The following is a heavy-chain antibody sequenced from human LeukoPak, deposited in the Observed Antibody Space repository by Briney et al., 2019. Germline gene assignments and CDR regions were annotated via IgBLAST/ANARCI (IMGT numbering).Heavy chain of an antibody. Sequence: SGGSLRLSCAASGFTFSSYWMHWVRQAPGKGLVWVSRINTDGSSTSYADSVKGRFTISRDNAKNTLYLQMNSLRAEDTAVYYCARAFGDFWSGYYTLWAFDIWDQGTMVTVSS. CDR3: ARAFGDFWSGYYTLWAFDI. CDR2: INTDGSST. CDR1: GFTFSSYW. V-gene: IGHV3-74*01. D-gene: IGHD3-3*01. J-gene: IGHJ3*02.